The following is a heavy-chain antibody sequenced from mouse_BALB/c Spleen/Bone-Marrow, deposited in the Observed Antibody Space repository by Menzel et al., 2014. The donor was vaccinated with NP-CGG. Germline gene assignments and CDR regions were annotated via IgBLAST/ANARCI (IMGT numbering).Heavy chain of an antibody. CDR1: GFNIKDTY. Sequence: DVQLQESGAELVKPGASVKLSCTASGFNIKDTYMHWVKQRPEQGLEWIGGVDPANGNTKYDPKFQGKATITADTSSNTAYLQLSSLTSEDTAVYYCARYRLGTYFDYWGQGTTLTVSS. CDR3: ARYRLGTYFDY. D-gene: IGHD2-14*01. J-gene: IGHJ2*01. V-gene: IGHV14-3*02. CDR2: VDPANGNT.